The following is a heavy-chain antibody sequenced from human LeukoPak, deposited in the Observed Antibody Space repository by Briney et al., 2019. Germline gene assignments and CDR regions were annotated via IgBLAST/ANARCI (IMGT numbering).Heavy chain of an antibody. J-gene: IGHJ4*02. Sequence: GGSLRLSCAASGFTFSSYAMHWVRQAPGKGLEWVAVISYDGSNKYYADSVKGRFTISRDNSKNTLYLQMNSLRAEDTAVYYCARSPPLVPHLAAAAPYYFDYWGQGTLVTVSS. CDR1: GFTFSSYA. D-gene: IGHD6-13*01. CDR3: ARSPPLVPHLAAAAPYYFDY. V-gene: IGHV3-30-3*01. CDR2: ISYDGSNK.